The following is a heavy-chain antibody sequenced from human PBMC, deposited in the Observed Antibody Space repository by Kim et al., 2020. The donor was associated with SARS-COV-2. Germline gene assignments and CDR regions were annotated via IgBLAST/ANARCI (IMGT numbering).Heavy chain of an antibody. CDR1: GFTFSSYA. D-gene: IGHD1-26*01. CDR2: ISYDGSNK. Sequence: GGSLRLSCAASGFTFSSYAMHWVRQAPGKGLEWVAVISYDGSNKYYADSVKGRFTISRDNSKNTLYLQMNSLRAEDTAVYYCARESRIVGVPTGPYYDMGVWGKGTTVTVSS. V-gene: IGHV3-30-3*01. CDR3: ARESRIVGVPTGPYYDMGV. J-gene: IGHJ6*03.